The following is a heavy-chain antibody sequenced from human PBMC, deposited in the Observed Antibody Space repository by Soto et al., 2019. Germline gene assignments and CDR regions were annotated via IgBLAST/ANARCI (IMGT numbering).Heavy chain of an antibody. CDR1: GGSFSGYY. J-gene: IGHJ4*02. V-gene: IGHV4-34*01. D-gene: IGHD6-13*01. CDR3: ARGTVRGAAGDFDY. Sequence: SETLSLTCAVYGGSFSGYYWSWIRQPPGKGLEWIGEINHSGSTNYNPSLKSRVTISVDTSKNQFSLKLSSVTAADTAVYYCARGTVRGAAGDFDYWGQGTLVTVSS. CDR2: INHSGST.